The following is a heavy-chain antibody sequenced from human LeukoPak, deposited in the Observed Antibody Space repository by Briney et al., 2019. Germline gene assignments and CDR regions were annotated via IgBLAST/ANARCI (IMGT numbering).Heavy chain of an antibody. CDR2: INPNSGGT. V-gene: IGHV1-2*02. Sequence: ASVKVSCKASGYTFSGYYMHWVRQAPGQGLEWMGWINPNSGGTNYAQKFQGRVTMTRDTSISTAYMELSRLRSDDTAVYYCARASDRGIAAAGAEYFQHWGQGTLVTVSS. J-gene: IGHJ1*01. D-gene: IGHD6-13*01. CDR3: ARASDRGIAAAGAEYFQH. CDR1: GYTFSGYY.